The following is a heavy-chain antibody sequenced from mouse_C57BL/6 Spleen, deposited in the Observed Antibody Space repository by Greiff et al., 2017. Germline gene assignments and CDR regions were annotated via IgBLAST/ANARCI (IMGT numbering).Heavy chain of an antibody. J-gene: IGHJ2*02. CDR3: ARSVTHYFDY. D-gene: IGHD2-1*01. Sequence: DVKLVESGGDLVKPGGSLKLSCAASGFTFSSYGMSWVRQTPDKRLEWVATISSGGSYTYYPDSVKGRFTISRDNAKNTLYLQMSSLKSEDTAMYYCARSVTHYFDYWGQGTSLTVSS. CDR1: GFTFSSYG. V-gene: IGHV5-6*02. CDR2: ISSGGSYT.